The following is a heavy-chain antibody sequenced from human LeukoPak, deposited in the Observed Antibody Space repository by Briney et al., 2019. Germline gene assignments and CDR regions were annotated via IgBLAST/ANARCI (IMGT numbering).Heavy chain of an antibody. D-gene: IGHD1-1*01. CDR2: IRYDESNK. V-gene: IGHV3-30*02. CDR3: AKKVNGRAGGVNDGSSFYYYMDV. Sequence: GGSLRLSCAASGFTFSSYSMNWVRQAPGEGLECVAFIRYDESNKYYADSVKGRFTISRDNSKNTLYLQMNSLRAEDMAVYYCAKKVNGRAGGVNDGSSFYYYMDVWGKGTTVTISS. CDR1: GFTFSSYS. J-gene: IGHJ6*03.